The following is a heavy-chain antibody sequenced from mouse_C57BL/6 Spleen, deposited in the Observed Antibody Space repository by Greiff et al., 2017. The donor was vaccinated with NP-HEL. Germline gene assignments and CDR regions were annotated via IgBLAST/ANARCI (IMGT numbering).Heavy chain of an antibody. V-gene: IGHV5-4*01. D-gene: IGHD2-4*01. CDR2: ISDGGGYT. CDR3: AEDGPYYYDYDGRALLDY. J-gene: IGHJ2*01. CDR1: GFTFSSYA. Sequence: EVQLVESGGGLVKPGGSLKLSCAASGFTFSSYAMSWVRQTPEKRLEWVATISDGGGYTYYPDNVKGRFTISRDNATNNLYLQMSHLKSEDTARYYCAEDGPYYYDYDGRALLDYWGQGTTLTVSS.